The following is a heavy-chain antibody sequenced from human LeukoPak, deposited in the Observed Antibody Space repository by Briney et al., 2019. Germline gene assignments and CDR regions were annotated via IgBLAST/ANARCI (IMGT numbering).Heavy chain of an antibody. Sequence: GGSLRLSCAASGFTFSSYAMSRVRQAPGKGLEWVSAISGSGGSTYYADSVKGRFTISRDNSKNTLYLQMNSLRAEDTAVYYCANRLTPSYCSGGSCYPGYFQHWGQGTLVTVSS. J-gene: IGHJ1*01. D-gene: IGHD2-15*01. CDR3: ANRLTPSYCSGGSCYPGYFQH. CDR2: ISGSGGST. V-gene: IGHV3-23*01. CDR1: GFTFSSYA.